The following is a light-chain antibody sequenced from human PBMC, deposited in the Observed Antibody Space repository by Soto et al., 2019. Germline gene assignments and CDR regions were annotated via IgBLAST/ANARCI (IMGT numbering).Light chain of an antibody. J-gene: IGKJ1*01. CDR2: DAS. Sequence: DIQMTQSPSTLSASVGDRVTITCRASQSISSWLAWYQQKPGKAPKLLIYDASSLESGVPSRFSGSGSGTEFTLTISSLQPDDFATYYCKQYNSIGTFGKGTK. V-gene: IGKV1-5*01. CDR1: QSISSW. CDR3: KQYNSIGT.